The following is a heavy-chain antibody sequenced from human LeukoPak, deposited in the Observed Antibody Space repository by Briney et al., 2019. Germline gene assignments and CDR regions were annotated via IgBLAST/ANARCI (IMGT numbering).Heavy chain of an antibody. D-gene: IGHD3/OR15-3a*01. CDR2: IYHSGST. CDR1: GYSISSGYY. Sequence: PSETLSLTCTVSGYSISSGYYWGWIRQPPGKGLEWIGSIYHSGSTYYNPSLKSRVTISVDTSKNQFSLKLSSVTAADTAVYYCARGGRATTMVFGYFQHWGQGTLVTVSS. J-gene: IGHJ1*01. V-gene: IGHV4-38-2*02. CDR3: ARGGRATTMVFGYFQH.